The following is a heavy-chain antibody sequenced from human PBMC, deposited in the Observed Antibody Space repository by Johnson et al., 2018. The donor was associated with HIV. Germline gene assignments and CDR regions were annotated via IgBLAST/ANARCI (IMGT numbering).Heavy chain of an antibody. D-gene: IGHD5-24*01. Sequence: MQLVESGGGVVQPGRSLRLSCEASGFTFSSYAVHWVRQAPGKGLEWVALISYDGSNKYYADSVKGRFTLSRDNSKNTLYLQMDSLRPEDTAVYYCARDQWMAGDAFDIWGQGTVVTVSS. CDR3: ARDQWMAGDAFDI. CDR1: GFTFSSYA. V-gene: IGHV3-30-3*01. CDR2: ISYDGSNK. J-gene: IGHJ3*02.